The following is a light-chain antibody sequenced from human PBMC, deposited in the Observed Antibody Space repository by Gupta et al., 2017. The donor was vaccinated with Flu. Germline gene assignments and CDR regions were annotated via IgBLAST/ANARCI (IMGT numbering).Light chain of an antibody. Sequence: FMLTQPHSVSESPGKTVTISCTRSSGSIATNYVQWFQQRPGSSPTAVIYEDRQAPSGVPDRFSGSIDSSSNSASLTISGLMTEDEADYYCQSFDSINALWVFGGGTKLTVL. CDR1: SGSIATNY. V-gene: IGLV6-57*01. CDR2: EDR. CDR3: QSFDSINALWV. J-gene: IGLJ3*02.